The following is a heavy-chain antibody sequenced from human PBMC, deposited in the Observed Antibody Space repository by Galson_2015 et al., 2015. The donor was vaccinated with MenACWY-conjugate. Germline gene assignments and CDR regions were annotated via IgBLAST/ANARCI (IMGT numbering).Heavy chain of an antibody. V-gene: IGHV3-74*01. CDR3: ARRDASGSYAFDL. CDR2: ITSDGLST. D-gene: IGHD3-10*01. CDR1: GFTFSNYW. J-gene: IGHJ3*01. Sequence: SLRLSCAASGFTFSNYWMHWVRQAPGKGLVWLSRITSDGLSTIYADSVKGRFTISRDNAKNTLYLQMNSLRAEDTAVYYCARRDASGSYAFDLGGQGTMATASS.